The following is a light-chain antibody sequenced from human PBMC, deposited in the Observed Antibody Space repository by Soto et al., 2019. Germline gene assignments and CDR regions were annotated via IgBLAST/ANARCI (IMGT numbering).Light chain of an antibody. CDR1: SSNIGSDY. V-gene: IGLV1-47*01. J-gene: IGLJ1*01. Sequence: QSALTQPPSASGTPGQRVTISCSGSSSNIGSDYVYWYQQFPVTAPKLLIYRNNQRPSGVPDRCSGSKSGTSASLAISGLRSEDEADYYCAAWDDSLSGYVFGTGTKVTVL. CDR2: RNN. CDR3: AAWDDSLSGYV.